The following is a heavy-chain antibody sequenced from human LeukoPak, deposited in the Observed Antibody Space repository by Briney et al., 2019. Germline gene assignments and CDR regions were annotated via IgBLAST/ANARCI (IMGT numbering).Heavy chain of an antibody. J-gene: IGHJ4*02. CDR1: GFTFSTYA. CDR2: LTGGGGGT. V-gene: IGHV3-23*01. CDR3: AKDKGAVTGTFDY. Sequence: GGSLRLSCAASGFTFSTYAMSWVRQAPGKGLEWVSGLTGGGGGTSYADSVKGRFTISRDNSKNTLYLQMNSLRAEDTAVYYCAKDKGAVTGTFDYWGQGALVTVSS. D-gene: IGHD1-14*01.